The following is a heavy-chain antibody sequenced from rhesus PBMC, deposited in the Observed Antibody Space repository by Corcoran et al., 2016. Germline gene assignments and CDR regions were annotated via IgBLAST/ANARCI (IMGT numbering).Heavy chain of an antibody. Sequence: QVQLQESGPGLVKPSETLSLTCAVSGYSISSGYYWGWIRLPPGKELKIIEYISGSSGTTIYNPSLKSRVTISKDTSKNQFSLTLSSVTAADPAVYYCARHRGGSDLDCWGQGVLVTVSS. CDR2: ISGSSGTT. D-gene: IGHD6-25*01. CDR3: ARHRGGSDLDC. V-gene: IGHV4-99*01. J-gene: IGHJ4*01. CDR1: GYSISSGYY.